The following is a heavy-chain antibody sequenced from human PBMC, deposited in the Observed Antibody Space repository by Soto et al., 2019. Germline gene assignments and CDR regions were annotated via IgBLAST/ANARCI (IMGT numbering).Heavy chain of an antibody. D-gene: IGHD5-18*01. V-gene: IGHV3-72*01. CDR3: ARLGLPVKLDNFDY. CDR2: TRNKANSYTT. J-gene: IGHJ4*02. Sequence: GGSLRLSCAASGFTFSDHYMDWVRQAPGKGLEWVGRTRNKANSYTTEYAASVKGRFTISRDDSKNSLYLQMNSLKTEDTAVYYCARLGLPVKLDNFDYWGQGTLVTVSS. CDR1: GFTFSDHY.